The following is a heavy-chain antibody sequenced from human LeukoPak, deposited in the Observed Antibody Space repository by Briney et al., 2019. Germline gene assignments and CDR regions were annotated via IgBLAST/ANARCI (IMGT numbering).Heavy chain of an antibody. J-gene: IGHJ4*02. D-gene: IGHD6-13*01. CDR2: ISSSSSYI. V-gene: IGHV3-21*01. CDR1: GFTFSSYS. CDR3: ARGAAAGPNYFDY. Sequence: GGSLRLSCAASGFTFSSYSMNWVRQAPGKGLEWVSSISSSSSYIYYADSVKGRFTISRDNAKNTLYLQMNSLRAEDTAVYYCARGAAAGPNYFDYWGQGTLVTVSS.